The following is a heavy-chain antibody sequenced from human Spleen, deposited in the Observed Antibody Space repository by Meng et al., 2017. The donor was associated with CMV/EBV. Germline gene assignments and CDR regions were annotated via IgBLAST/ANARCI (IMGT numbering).Heavy chain of an antibody. J-gene: IGHJ5*02. CDR1: GFTFSSYS. D-gene: IGHD2-15*01. CDR3: ARGSVVPYWFDP. V-gene: IGHV3-21*01. CDR2: ISSSSSYI. Sequence: VQLVESGGGLVKPGGSLRLSCAASGFTFSSYSMNWVRQAPGKGLEWVSSISSSSSYIYYADSVKGRFTISRDNAKNSLYLQMNSLRAEDTAVYYCARGSVVPYWFDPWGQGTLVTVSS.